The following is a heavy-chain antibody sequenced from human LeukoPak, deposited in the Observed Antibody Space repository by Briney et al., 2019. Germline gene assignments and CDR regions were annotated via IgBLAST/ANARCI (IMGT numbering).Heavy chain of an antibody. J-gene: IGHJ4*02. CDR1: GGTFSSYA. CDR3: ARSPEDYGGLRHLDY. V-gene: IGHV1-69*06. D-gene: IGHD4-23*01. Sequence: GASVKVSCKASGGTFSSYAISWVRQAPGQGLEWMGGIIPIFGTANYAQKFQGRVTITADKSTSTAYMELSSLRSEDTAVYYCARSPEDYGGLRHLDYWGQGTLVTVSS. CDR2: IIPIFGTA.